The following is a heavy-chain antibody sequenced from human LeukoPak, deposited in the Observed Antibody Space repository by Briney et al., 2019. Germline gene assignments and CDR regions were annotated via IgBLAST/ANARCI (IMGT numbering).Heavy chain of an antibody. J-gene: IGHJ1*01. D-gene: IGHD3-10*01. CDR3: ARDPYGSGMAAYFQH. V-gene: IGHV7-4-1*02. CDR1: GYTFTSYA. Sequence: ASVKVSCKASGYTFTSYAMNWVRQAPGQGLEWMGWINTNTGNPTYAQGFTGRFVFSLDTSVSTAYLQISSLKAEDTAVYYCARDPYGSGMAAYFQHWGQGTLVTVSS. CDR2: INTNTGNP.